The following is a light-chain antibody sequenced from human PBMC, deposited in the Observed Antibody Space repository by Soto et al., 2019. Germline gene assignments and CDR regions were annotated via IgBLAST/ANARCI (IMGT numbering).Light chain of an antibody. Sequence: EIVLTQSPATLSLSPGERATLSCRASQSVSSHLAWYQQKPGQAPRLLIYDASNRATGITARFSGSGSGTDFTLTISSLEPEDCAVYYCQQRSNWPITFGQGTRLEIK. J-gene: IGKJ5*01. V-gene: IGKV3-11*01. CDR3: QQRSNWPIT. CDR1: QSVSSH. CDR2: DAS.